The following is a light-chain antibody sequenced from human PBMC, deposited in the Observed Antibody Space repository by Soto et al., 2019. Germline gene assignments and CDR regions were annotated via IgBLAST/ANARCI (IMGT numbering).Light chain of an antibody. J-gene: IGKJ3*01. Sequence: EFVLTQSPATLSLSPGERATLSCRASQSISSYLAWYQQKPGQAPRLLIYDASNRATGIPARFSGSGSGTDFTLTISSLEPEDFGVYYCQQRSKWLLGRGTKGDIK. V-gene: IGKV3-11*01. CDR3: QQRSKWL. CDR1: QSISSY. CDR2: DAS.